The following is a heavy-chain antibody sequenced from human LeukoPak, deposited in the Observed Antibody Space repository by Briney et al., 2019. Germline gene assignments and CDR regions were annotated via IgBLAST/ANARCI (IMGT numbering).Heavy chain of an antibody. D-gene: IGHD3-22*01. J-gene: IGHJ4*02. CDR1: GFTFNNYA. CDR3: ARLPTFYFDSSGYHYDY. V-gene: IGHV3-23*01. Sequence: GGSPTLSCVASGFTFNNYAMSWVRQAPGKGLEWVSSISGSGPSTDYTDAVKGRFIISRDKSKNTLHLQMNSLRAEDTALYYCARLPTFYFDSSGYHYDYWGQGTLVTVSS. CDR2: ISGSGPST.